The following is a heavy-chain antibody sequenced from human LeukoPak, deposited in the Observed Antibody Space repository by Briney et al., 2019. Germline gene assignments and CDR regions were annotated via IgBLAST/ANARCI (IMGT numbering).Heavy chain of an antibody. J-gene: IGHJ4*02. CDR3: ARRATTYFDY. V-gene: IGHV5-51*01. CDR1: GYTFITSW. CDR2: IYPGDSDT. Sequence: GESLKISCKVSGYTFITSWIGWVPQIPGKGLEWMGIIYPGDSDTKYSPSFQGQVTISADKSISTAYLQWSSLKASDTAMYYCARRATTYFDYWGQGTLVTVSS. D-gene: IGHD1-26*01.